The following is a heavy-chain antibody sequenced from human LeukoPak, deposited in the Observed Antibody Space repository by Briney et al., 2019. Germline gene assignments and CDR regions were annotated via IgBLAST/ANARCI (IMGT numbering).Heavy chain of an antibody. D-gene: IGHD3-22*01. V-gene: IGHV3-9*01. J-gene: IGHJ4*02. CDR1: GFTFSSYS. Sequence: GGSLRLSCAASGFTFSSYSMNWVRQAPGKGLEWVSGISWNSGSIGYADSVKGRFTISRDNAKNSLYLQMNSLRAEDTALYYCAKDGAEASSGDFDYWGQGTLVTVSS. CDR3: AKDGAEASSGDFDY. CDR2: ISWNSGSI.